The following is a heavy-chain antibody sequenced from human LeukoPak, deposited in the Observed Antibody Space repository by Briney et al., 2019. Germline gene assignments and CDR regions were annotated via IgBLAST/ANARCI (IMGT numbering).Heavy chain of an antibody. CDR2: MNPNSGNT. V-gene: IGHV1-8*01. Sequence: GASVKVSCKASGYTFTTYDINWARQATGQGLEWMGWMNPNSGNTGYAQKFQGRVTMTRNTSISTAYMELRSLRSEDTAVYYCARGPNKSDGGNSGSAWFDPWGQGTLVTVSS. J-gene: IGHJ5*02. D-gene: IGHD4-23*01. CDR1: GYTFTTYD. CDR3: ARGPNKSDGGNSGSAWFDP.